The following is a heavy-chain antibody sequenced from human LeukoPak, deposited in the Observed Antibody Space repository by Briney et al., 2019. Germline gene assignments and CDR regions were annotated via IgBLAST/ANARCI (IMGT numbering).Heavy chain of an antibody. Sequence: PSETLSLTCTVSGGSISSGGYYWSWIRQPPGKGLEWIGYIYHSGSTYYNPSLKSRVTISVDRSKNQFSLKLNSVTAADTAVYYCARARGTEPIDYWGRGTPVTVSS. CDR1: GGSISSGGYY. V-gene: IGHV4-30-2*01. D-gene: IGHD1/OR15-1a*01. CDR2: IYHSGST. CDR3: ARARGTEPIDY. J-gene: IGHJ4*02.